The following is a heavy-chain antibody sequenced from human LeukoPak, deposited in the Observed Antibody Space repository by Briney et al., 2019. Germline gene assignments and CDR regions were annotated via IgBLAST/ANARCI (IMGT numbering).Heavy chain of an antibody. CDR2: ISSSSSYT. V-gene: IGHV3-11*03. Sequence: GGSLRLSCAVSGFTFSDYYMNWIRQAPGKGLEGVSYISSSSSYTNYADSVKGRFTISRDNAKNSLYLQMNSLRAEDTAVYYCARSLGIVVVFDQWGQGTLVTVSS. D-gene: IGHD3-22*01. CDR3: ARSLGIVVVFDQ. J-gene: IGHJ4*02. CDR1: GFTFSDYY.